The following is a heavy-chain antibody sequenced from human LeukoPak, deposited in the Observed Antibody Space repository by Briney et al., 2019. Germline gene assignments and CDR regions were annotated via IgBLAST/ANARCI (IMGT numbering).Heavy chain of an antibody. J-gene: IGHJ1*01. D-gene: IGHD5-12*01. CDR1: RFTFSSYF. V-gene: IGHV3-21*01. CDR3: ARSTAGGFSGYED. Sequence: GGSLRLSCAASRFTFSSYFMGWVGQAQGKGLEWVSSISSGSDYIYYGDSVKGRFTISRDNAKSSLYLQMNSLRAEDTAVFYCARSTAGGFSGYEDWGQGTLVTVSS. CDR2: ISSGSDYI.